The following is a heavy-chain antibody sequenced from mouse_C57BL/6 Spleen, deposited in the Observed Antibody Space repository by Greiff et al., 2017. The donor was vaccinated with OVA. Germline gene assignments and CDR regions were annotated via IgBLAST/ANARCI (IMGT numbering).Heavy chain of an antibody. J-gene: IGHJ2*01. D-gene: IGHD2-4*01. CDR2: IYPGDGDT. CDR1: GYAFSSSW. Sequence: QVQLKESGPELVKPGASVKISCKASGYAFSSSWMNWVKQRPGKGLEWIGRIYPGDGDTNYNGKFKGKATLTADKSSSTAYMQLSSLTSEDSAVYYCARSDYDSFDYWGQGTTLTVSS. CDR3: ARSDYDSFDY. V-gene: IGHV1-82*01.